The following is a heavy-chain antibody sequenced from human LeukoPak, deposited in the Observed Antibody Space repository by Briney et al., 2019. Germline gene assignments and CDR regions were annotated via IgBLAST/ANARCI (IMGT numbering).Heavy chain of an antibody. CDR2: ISSRSAYI. J-gene: IGHJ4*02. V-gene: IGHV3-21*01. CDR1: GFTFSDYS. Sequence: GGSLRLSCAASGFTFSDYSMNWVRQAPGKGLEWVPSISSRSAYISYADSVKGRFTISRDNAKNSLYLEMNSLRAEDTAVYFCVRDRSGSYPYYFDFWGQGTLVTASS. CDR3: VRDRSGSYPYYFDF. D-gene: IGHD1-26*01.